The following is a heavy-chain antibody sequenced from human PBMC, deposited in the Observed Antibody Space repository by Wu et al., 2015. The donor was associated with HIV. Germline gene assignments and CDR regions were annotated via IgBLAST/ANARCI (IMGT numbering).Heavy chain of an antibody. CDR3: ARGSPPDYCSSTSCPVGWFDP. Sequence: QVQLVQSGAEVKKPGASVKVSCKASGYTFTGYYMHWVRQAPGQGLEWMGWINPNSGGTNYAQKFQGRVTMTRDTSISTAYMELSRLRSDDTAVYYCARGSPPDYCSSTSCPVGWFDPWGQGTLVTVSS. J-gene: IGHJ5*02. D-gene: IGHD2-2*01. V-gene: IGHV1-2*02. CDR2: INPNSGGT. CDR1: GYTFTGYY.